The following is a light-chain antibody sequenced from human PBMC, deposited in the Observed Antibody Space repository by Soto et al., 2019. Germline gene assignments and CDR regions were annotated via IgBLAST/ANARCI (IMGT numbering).Light chain of an antibody. CDR3: LQDHNYPLT. J-gene: IGKJ4*01. Sequence: AIQMAQSPSSLSASVGDRVTITCRASQGIGNDVGWYQQKPGKAPNLLLYAATTLQSGVPSRFSGTRSGTDFSLTISSLQPEDFATYYCLQDHNYPLTFGGGTKVEIK. CDR2: AAT. V-gene: IGKV1-6*02. CDR1: QGIGND.